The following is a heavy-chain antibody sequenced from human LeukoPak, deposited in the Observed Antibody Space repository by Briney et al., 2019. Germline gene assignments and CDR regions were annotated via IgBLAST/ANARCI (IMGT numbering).Heavy chain of an antibody. D-gene: IGHD3-22*01. J-gene: IGHJ4*02. CDR3: AAGYYDMSANPFDF. CDR2: IDTVATSP. V-gene: IGHV3-74*01. CDR1: GFPLKSYW. Sequence: PGGSLELSCAASGFPLKSYWMHWVRQVPGKGLVWVSRIDTVATSPNYADSVKGRFTISRDNAKNTLSLEMNGLRAEDTAVYYCAAGYYDMSANPFDFWGQGRLGSVSS.